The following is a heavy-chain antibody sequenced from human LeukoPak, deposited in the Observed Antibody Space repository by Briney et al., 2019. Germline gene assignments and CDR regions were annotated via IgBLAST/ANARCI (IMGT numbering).Heavy chain of an antibody. V-gene: IGHV3-23*01. CDR1: GFTFSSYA. CDR2: ISGSGGST. J-gene: IGHJ4*02. Sequence: GGSLRLSCAASGFTFSSYAMSWVRQAPGKGLEWVSAISGSGGSTYYADSVKGRFTISRDNSKNTLYLQMNSLRAEDTAVYYCAKDIGQYYYVSSGYDYYFDYWGQGTLVTVSS. D-gene: IGHD3-22*01. CDR3: AKDIGQYYYVSSGYDYYFDY.